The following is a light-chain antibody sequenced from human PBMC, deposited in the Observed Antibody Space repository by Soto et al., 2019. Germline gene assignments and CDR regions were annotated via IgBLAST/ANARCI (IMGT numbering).Light chain of an antibody. V-gene: IGKV3-20*01. J-gene: IGKJ4*01. CDR3: QQFSSYPLT. CDR1: QTVXNND. CDR2: EAS. Sequence: IVLTQCPGTLSLSPGERATLSCRPSQTVXNNDRALYQQKPGQAPRFLXYEASSRDTGTPDRSSGGGSRTDFTLTISRLEPEDFAVYYCQQFSSYPLTFGGGTKVDI.